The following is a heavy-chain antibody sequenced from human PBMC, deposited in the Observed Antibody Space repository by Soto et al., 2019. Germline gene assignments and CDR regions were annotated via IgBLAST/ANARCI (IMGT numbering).Heavy chain of an antibody. J-gene: IGHJ5*02. V-gene: IGHV3-23*01. CDR3: AKDQHIIVLMVYAMVPNWFDP. D-gene: IGHD2-8*01. Sequence: GGSLRLSCAASGFTFSSYAMSWVRQAPGKGLEWVSVISGSGGSTYYADSVKGRFTISRDNSKNTLYLQMNSLRAEDTAVYYCAKDQHIIVLMVYAMVPNWFDPWGQGTLVTVSS. CDR1: GFTFSSYA. CDR2: ISGSGGST.